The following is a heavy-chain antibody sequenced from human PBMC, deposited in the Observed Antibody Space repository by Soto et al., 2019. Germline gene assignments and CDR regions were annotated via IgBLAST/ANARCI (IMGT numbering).Heavy chain of an antibody. CDR3: ARGGDVVLVTAPLDH. CDR1: GASISTSY. CDR2: VDYSGNP. J-gene: IGHJ5*02. V-gene: IGHV4-59*01. Sequence: TLSLTCTISGASISTSYWSWIRQSPEKGLEWIGYVDYSGNPNYNPSLESRVTMTSDTSTSTVYMEVSSLRSKDTAVYYCARGGDVVLVTAPLDHWGQGTLVTVSS. D-gene: IGHD2-21*02.